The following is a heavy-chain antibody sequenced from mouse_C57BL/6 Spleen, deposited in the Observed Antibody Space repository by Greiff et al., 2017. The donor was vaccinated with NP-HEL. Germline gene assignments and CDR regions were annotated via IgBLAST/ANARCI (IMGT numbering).Heavy chain of an antibody. CDR3: ARHTYYGPMDY. D-gene: IGHD2-10*01. Sequence: EVQLVESGGGLVKPGGSLKLSCAASGFTLSDYGMHWVRQAPEKGLEWVAYISSGSSTIYYADTVKGRFTISRDNAKNTLFLQMTSLRSEDTAMYYCARHTYYGPMDYWGQGTSVTVSS. V-gene: IGHV5-17*01. J-gene: IGHJ4*01. CDR2: ISSGSSTI. CDR1: GFTLSDYG.